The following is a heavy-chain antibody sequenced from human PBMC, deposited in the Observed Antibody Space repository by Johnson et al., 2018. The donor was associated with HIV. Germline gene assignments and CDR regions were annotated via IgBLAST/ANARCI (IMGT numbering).Heavy chain of an antibody. CDR2: IYSGGST. D-gene: IGHD2-15*01. J-gene: IGHJ3*02. V-gene: IGHV3-66*01. CDR1: GFTVKSNY. CDR3: ARDRGGRGAFDI. Sequence: VQLVESGGGVVRPGGSLRLSCAGSGFTVKSNYMSWVRQAPGKGLEWVSIIYSGGSTYYADSVKGRFTISRDNSKNTLYLQMNSLRAEDTAVYYCARDRGGRGAFDIWGQGTMVTVSS.